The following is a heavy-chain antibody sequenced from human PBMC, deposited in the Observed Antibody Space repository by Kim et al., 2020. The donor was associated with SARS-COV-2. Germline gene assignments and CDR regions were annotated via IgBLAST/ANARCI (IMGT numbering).Heavy chain of an antibody. CDR2: INHSGST. CDR3: ARGPGDILTGFYYYYGMDV. CDR1: GGSFSGYY. V-gene: IGHV4-34*01. D-gene: IGHD3-9*01. J-gene: IGHJ6*02. Sequence: SETLSLTCAVYGGSFSGYYWSWIRQPPGKGLEWIGEINHSGSTNYNPSLKSRVTISVDTSKNQFSLKLSSVTAADTAVYYCARGPGDILTGFYYYYGMDVWGQGTTVTVSS.